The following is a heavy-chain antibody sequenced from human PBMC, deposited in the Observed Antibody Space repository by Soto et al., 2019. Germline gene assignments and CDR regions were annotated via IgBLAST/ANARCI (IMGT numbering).Heavy chain of an antibody. CDR3: AKDNTISGNYFDY. CDR1: GFTFSSYG. CDR2: IWYDGSNK. J-gene: IGHJ4*02. Sequence: GGSLRLSCAASGFTFSSYGMHWVRQAPGKGLEWVAVIWYDGSNKYYADSVKGRFTISRDNSKNTLYLQMNSLRAEDTAVYYCAKDNTISGNYFDYWGQGTLVTVSS. V-gene: IGHV3-33*06. D-gene: IGHD2-2*01.